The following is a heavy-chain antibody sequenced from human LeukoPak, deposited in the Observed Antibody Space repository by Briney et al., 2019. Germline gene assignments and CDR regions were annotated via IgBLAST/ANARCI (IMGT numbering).Heavy chain of an antibody. CDR1: GYTFTSYY. Sequence: ASVKVSCKASGYTFTSYYMHWVRQAPGQGLEWMGIINPSGGSTSYAQKFQGRVTMTRDMSTSTVYMELSSLRSEDTAVYYCARDSRIGALDVWGQGTTVTVSS. CDR3: ARDSRIGALDV. CDR2: INPSGGST. V-gene: IGHV1-46*01. J-gene: IGHJ6*02. D-gene: IGHD1-26*01.